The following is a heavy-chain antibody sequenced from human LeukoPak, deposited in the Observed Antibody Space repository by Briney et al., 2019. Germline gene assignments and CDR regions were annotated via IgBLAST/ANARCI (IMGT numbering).Heavy chain of an antibody. D-gene: IGHD3-22*01. J-gene: IGHJ4*02. CDR3: ARDSYYYDSSGYIRFDY. Sequence: SETLSLTCTVSGGSISSGNYYWGWIRQPPEKGLEWIGLIYYSGSTYYNPSLKSRVTISVDTSKNQFSLKLSSVTAADTAVYYCARDSYYYDSSGYIRFDYWGQGTLVTVSS. CDR2: IYYSGST. CDR1: GGSISSGNYY. V-gene: IGHV4-39*07.